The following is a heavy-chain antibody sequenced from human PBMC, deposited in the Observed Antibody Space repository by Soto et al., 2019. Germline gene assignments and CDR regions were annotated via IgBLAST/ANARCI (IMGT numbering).Heavy chain of an antibody. V-gene: IGHV3-53*01. J-gene: IGHJ4*02. CDR2: IYSGGST. D-gene: IGHD3-22*01. CDR3: ERGYYDSTAYFDY. Sequence: EVQLVESGGGLIQPGGSLRLSCAASGFTVSTHYMTWVRQAPGKGLEWVSLIYSGGSTYYADSVKGRFTISRDNTKNMLYLQMNSLRAGDTAVYYCERGYYDSTAYFDYWGQGTLVTVSS. CDR1: GFTVSTHY.